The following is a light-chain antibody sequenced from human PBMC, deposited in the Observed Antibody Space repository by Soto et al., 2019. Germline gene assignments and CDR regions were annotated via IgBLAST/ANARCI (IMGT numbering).Light chain of an antibody. J-gene: IGKJ4*01. V-gene: IGKV3-11*01. CDR2: DAS. Sequence: EIVLTQSPATVSLSPGERATLSCRASQSVSIYLAWYHQKPGQAPRLLIYDASNRATGIPARFSGSGSGTDFTLTISSLEPEDFAVYYCQQRSNWPQLTFGGGTKVEIK. CDR3: QQRSNWPQLT. CDR1: QSVSIY.